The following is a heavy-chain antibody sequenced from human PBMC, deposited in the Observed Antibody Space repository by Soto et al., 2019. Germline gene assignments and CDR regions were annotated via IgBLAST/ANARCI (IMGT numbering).Heavy chain of an antibody. J-gene: IGHJ4*02. D-gene: IGHD3-22*01. CDR1: GGSISSSCYS. Sequence: PSDTLSLTCAVSGGSISSSCYSWSWIRQPKGKGLEWIGYIYHSGSTYYNPSLKSRVTISVDRSKNQFSLKLSSVTAADTAVYYCAGWNSYDRSGTFAYWGQGTLVTVSS. V-gene: IGHV4-30-2*01. CDR2: IYHSGST. CDR3: AGWNSYDRSGTFAY.